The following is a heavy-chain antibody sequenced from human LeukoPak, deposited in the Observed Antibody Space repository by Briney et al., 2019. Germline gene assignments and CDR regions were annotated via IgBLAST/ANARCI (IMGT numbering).Heavy chain of an antibody. Sequence: SETLSLTCAVYGGSFSGYYWSWIRQPPGKGLEWIGEINHSGSTNYNPSLKSRVTISVDTSKNQFSLKLSSVTAADTAVYYCARVRLSGSYYGWFDPWGQGTLVTVSS. CDR3: ARVRLSGSYYGWFDP. J-gene: IGHJ5*02. D-gene: IGHD1-26*01. CDR2: INHSGST. CDR1: GGSFSGYY. V-gene: IGHV4-34*01.